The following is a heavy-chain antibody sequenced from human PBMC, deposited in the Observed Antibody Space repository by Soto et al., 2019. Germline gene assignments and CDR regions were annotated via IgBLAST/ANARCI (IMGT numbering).Heavy chain of an antibody. V-gene: IGHV3-23*01. J-gene: IGHJ4*02. CDR1: GFIFSINA. CDR2: VSGSGGKT. CDR3: AKASAHYDTLTAYYISSYYFDD. D-gene: IGHD3-9*01. Sequence: GGSLRLSCTASGFIFSINAMSWVRQAPGKGLEWVSGVSGSGGKTYYADSVKGRVTISRDNSKNTLYLQMNSLRAEDTAVYYCAKASAHYDTLTAYYISSYYFDDWGQGTLVTVSS.